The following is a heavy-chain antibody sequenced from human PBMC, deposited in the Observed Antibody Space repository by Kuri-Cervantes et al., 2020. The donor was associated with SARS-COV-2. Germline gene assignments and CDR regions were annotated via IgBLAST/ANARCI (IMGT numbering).Heavy chain of an antibody. V-gene: IGHV3-21*01. J-gene: IGHJ4*02. CDR3: ARDYGSGSRFDF. D-gene: IGHD3-10*01. CDR2: ISSRSIYI. CDR1: GFTFNTYS. Sequence: GESLKISCAASGFTFNTYSMDWVRQAPGKGLEWVSSISSRSIYIKYADSVKGRFTISRDDAKKSLYLQMNSLRAVDTAMYFCARDYGSGSRFDFWGQGSLVTVS.